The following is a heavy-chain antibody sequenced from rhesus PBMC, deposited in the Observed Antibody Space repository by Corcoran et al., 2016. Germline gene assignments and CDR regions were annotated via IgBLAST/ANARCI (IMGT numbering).Heavy chain of an antibody. J-gene: IGHJ4*01. V-gene: IGHV4S10*01. D-gene: IGHD3-3*01. CDR1: GGSISDSYR. Sequence: QVQLQESGPGVVKPSETLSLTCAVSGGSISDSYRWSWFRQPPGQGLSWIGYIYGSRTSTNDNPSLKSRVTISKDTSKNQFSLKLSSVTAADTAVYYCARDRGNNFWSGYYTFDYWGQGVLVTVSS. CDR2: IYGSRTST. CDR3: ARDRGNNFWSGYYTFDY.